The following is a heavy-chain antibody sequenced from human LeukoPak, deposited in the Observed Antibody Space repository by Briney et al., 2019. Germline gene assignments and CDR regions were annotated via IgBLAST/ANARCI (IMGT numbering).Heavy chain of an antibody. Sequence: GASVKVSCKASGYTLPNNYIHWMRQAPGQGLEWMGWINPNGGATRFAQKFQGRVSMTRDTSITTANMDLSSLRSDDTAVYYCARDRPHTSMNAFDVWGQGTLVTVSS. CDR1: GYTLPNNY. J-gene: IGHJ3*01. V-gene: IGHV1-2*02. CDR3: ARDRPHTSMNAFDV. D-gene: IGHD1-26*01. CDR2: INPNGGAT.